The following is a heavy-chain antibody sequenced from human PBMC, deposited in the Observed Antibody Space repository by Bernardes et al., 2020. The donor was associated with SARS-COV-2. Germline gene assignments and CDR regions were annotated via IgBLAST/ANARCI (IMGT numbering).Heavy chain of an antibody. V-gene: IGHV1-2*02. CDR3: ARDPTAVAVYYYYGMDV. CDR1: GYTFTGYY. CDR2: INPNSGGT. J-gene: IGHJ6*02. D-gene: IGHD6-19*01. Sequence: ASVKVSCKASGYTFTGYYMHWVRQAPGQGLEWMGWINPNSGGTNDAQKFQGRVTMTRDTSISTAYMELSRLRSDDTAVYYCARDPTAVAVYYYYGMDVWGQGTTVTVSS.